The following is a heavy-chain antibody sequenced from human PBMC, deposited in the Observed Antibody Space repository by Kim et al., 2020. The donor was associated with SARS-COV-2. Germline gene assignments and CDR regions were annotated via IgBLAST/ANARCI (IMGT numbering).Heavy chain of an antibody. D-gene: IGHD3-3*01. CDR3: AGDRRSAIFGVVINDAFDY. CDR2: INYSGST. CDR1: GGSISSYY. Sequence: SETLSLTCTVSGGSISSYYWSWIRQPPPQGLEWIGYINYSGSTNYNPSLKSRVTISVDTSKNQFSLKLSSVTAAATAVYYCAGDRRSAIFGVVINDAFDYWGQGTMVTVSS. J-gene: IGHJ3*01. V-gene: IGHV4-59*13.